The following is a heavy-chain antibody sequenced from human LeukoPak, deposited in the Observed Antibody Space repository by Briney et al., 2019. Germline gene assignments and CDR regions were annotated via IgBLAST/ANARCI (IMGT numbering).Heavy chain of an antibody. CDR3: ARDDYWNDGVSAFDI. J-gene: IGHJ3*02. CDR2: INQGGSET. CDR1: GFRFSSYW. Sequence: GGSLRLSCASSGFRFSSYWMTWDRQAPGKGLEWVADINQGGSETHCVDSVKGRFTISRDDARNSLYLQMNSLRAEDTAVYYCARDDYWNDGVSAFDIWGQGTMVTVSS. V-gene: IGHV3-7*01. D-gene: IGHD1-1*01.